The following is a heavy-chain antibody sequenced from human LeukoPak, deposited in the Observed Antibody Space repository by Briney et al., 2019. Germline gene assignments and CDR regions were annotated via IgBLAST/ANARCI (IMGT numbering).Heavy chain of an antibody. V-gene: IGHV4-61*02. J-gene: IGHJ6*03. Sequence: SSQTLSLTCTVSGGSISSGSYYWSWIRQPAGKGLEWIGRIYTSGSTNYNPSLKSRVTISVDTSKNQFSLKLSSVTAADTAVYYCAREAGSQVPYYCYYYMDVWGKGTTVTVSS. CDR2: IYTSGST. CDR3: AREAGSQVPYYCYYYMDV. CDR1: GGSISSGSYY. D-gene: IGHD6-19*01.